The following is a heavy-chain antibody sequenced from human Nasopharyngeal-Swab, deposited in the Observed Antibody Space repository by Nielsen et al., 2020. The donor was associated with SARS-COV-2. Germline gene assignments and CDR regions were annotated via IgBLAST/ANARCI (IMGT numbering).Heavy chain of an antibody. CDR2: IKQDGSEK. D-gene: IGHD3-22*01. J-gene: IGHJ4*02. CDR3: ARETYYYDSSGPAFDY. CDR1: GFTFSSYW. Sequence: GESLKISCAASGFTFSSYWMSWVRQAPGKGLEWVANIKQDGSEKYYVDSVKGRFTISRDNAKNSLYLQMNSLRAEDTAVYYCARETYYYDSSGPAFDYWGQGNLGNVSS. V-gene: IGHV3-7*03.